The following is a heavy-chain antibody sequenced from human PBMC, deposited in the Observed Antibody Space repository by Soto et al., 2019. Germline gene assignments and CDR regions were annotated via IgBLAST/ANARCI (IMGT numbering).Heavy chain of an antibody. V-gene: IGHV1-69*01. J-gene: IGHJ6*02. Sequence: SVKVSCKASGGTFSSYAISWVRQAPGQGLEWMGGIIPIFGTANYAQKFQGRVTITADESTSTAYMELSSLRSEDTAVYYCAREPAFVVFLAASELRVYCYDDGMDVGG. CDR1: GGTFSSYA. CDR3: AREPAFVVFLAASELRVYCYDDGMDV. CDR2: IIPIFGTA. D-gene: IGHD2-15*01.